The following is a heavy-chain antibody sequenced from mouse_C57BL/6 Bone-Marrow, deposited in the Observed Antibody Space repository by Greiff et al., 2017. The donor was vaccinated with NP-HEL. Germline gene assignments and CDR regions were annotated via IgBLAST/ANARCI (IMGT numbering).Heavy chain of an antibody. D-gene: IGHD1-1*01. J-gene: IGHJ2*01. V-gene: IGHV8-8*01. CDR2: IWWDDDK. CDR3: ARIGYYGSSYVVDY. CDR1: GFSLSTFGMG. Sequence: QVTLKVCGPGILQPSQTLSLTCSFSGFSLSTFGMGVGWIRQPSGKGLEWLAHIWWDDDKYYNPALKSGVTISNDTSKNQVFLKIANVDTAVTATYYCARIGYYGSSYVVDYWGQGTTLTVSS.